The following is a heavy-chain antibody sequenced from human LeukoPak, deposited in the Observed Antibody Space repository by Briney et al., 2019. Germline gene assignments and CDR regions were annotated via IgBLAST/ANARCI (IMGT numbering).Heavy chain of an antibody. D-gene: IGHD6-13*01. V-gene: IGHV1-18*01. Sequence: ASVKVSCKASGYTFTSYGISWVRQAPGQGLEWMGWISAYNGSTNYAQKLQGRVTMTTDTSASTAYMELRSLRSDDTAVYYCARMPPPIAAAGTYYFDYWGQGTLVTVSS. CDR2: ISAYNGST. CDR3: ARMPPPIAAAGTYYFDY. CDR1: GYTFTSYG. J-gene: IGHJ4*02.